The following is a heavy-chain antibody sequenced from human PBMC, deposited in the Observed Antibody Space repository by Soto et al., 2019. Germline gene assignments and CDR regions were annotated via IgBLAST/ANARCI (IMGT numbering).Heavy chain of an antibody. CDR1: GYTFTSYD. CDR2: INPNSGGT. J-gene: IGHJ4*02. Sequence: ASVKVSCKASGYTFTSYDINWVRQATGQGLEWMGWINPNSGGTNYAQKFQGWVTMTRDTSISTAYMELSRLRSDDTAVYYCARDYFDYRGQGTLVTVPS. CDR3: ARDYFDY. V-gene: IGHV1-2*04.